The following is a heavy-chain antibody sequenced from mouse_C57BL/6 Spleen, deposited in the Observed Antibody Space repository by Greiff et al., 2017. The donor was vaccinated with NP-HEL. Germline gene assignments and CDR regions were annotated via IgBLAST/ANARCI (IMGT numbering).Heavy chain of an antibody. J-gene: IGHJ3*01. CDR2: IWRGGST. D-gene: IGHD1-1*01. CDR3: AKPYYYGSSWFAY. CDR1: GFSLTSYG. Sequence: QVQLQQSGPGLVQPSQSLSITCTVSGFSLTSYGVHWVRQSPGKGLEWLGVIWRGGSTDYNAAFMSRLSITKDNSKSQVFFKMNSLQADDTAIYYCAKPYYYGSSWFAYWGQGTLVTVSA. V-gene: IGHV2-5*01.